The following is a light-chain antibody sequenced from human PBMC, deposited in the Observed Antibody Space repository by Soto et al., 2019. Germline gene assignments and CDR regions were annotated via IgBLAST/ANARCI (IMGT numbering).Light chain of an antibody. J-gene: IGKJ4*01. CDR1: QGISSY. V-gene: IGKV1-8*01. CDR2: AAS. Sequence: AIRMTQSPSSLSASTGDRVTITCRASQGISSYLAWYQQKPGKAPKLLIYAASTLQSGVPARFSGSGSGTDFTLNILCLQSEDCATYYCQQSYSDPRDFGGGTQVEIK. CDR3: QQSYSDPRD.